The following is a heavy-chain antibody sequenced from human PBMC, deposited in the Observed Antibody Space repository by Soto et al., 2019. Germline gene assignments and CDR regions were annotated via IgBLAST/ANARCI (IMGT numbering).Heavy chain of an antibody. V-gene: IGHV1-69*01. CDR1: GDTFSSYA. CDR3: ARDGSGYRSRASPMDV. Sequence: QVQLVQSGAEVKKPGSSVKVSCKASGDTFSSYAISWVRQAPGQGLEWMGGIIPIFGTANYAQKFQGRVTITADESTSTAYMELSSLRSEDTAVYYCARDGSGYRSRASPMDVXGQGTTVTVSS. D-gene: IGHD3-22*01. J-gene: IGHJ6*02. CDR2: IIPIFGTA.